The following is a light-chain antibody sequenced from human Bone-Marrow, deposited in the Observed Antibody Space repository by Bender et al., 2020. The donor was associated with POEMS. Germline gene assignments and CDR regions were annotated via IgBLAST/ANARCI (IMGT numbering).Light chain of an antibody. CDR3: SSYAGSNNFV. Sequence: QPVVTQSPSASASLGASVKLTCTLSSGHSSYPIAWHQQQPEKGPRYLMSLNSDGSHNKGDGISDRFSGSKSGNTASLTVSGLQAEDEADYYCSSYAGSNNFVFGGGTKLTVL. CDR2: LNSDGSH. CDR1: SGHSSYP. V-gene: IGLV4-69*02. J-gene: IGLJ2*01.